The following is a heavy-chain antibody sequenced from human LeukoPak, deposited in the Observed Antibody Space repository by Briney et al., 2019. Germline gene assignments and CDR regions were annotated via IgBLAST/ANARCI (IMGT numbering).Heavy chain of an antibody. CDR1: GFTFSSYA. CDR3: ARGYSSSYYFDY. V-gene: IGHV3-30-3*01. J-gene: IGHJ4*02. Sequence: GRSLRLSCAASGFTFSSYAMHWVRQAPGKGLEWVAVISYDGSNKYYADSVKGRFTISRDNSKNTLYLQMNSLRAEDTAVYYCARGYSSSYYFDYWGQGTLVTVSS. D-gene: IGHD6-6*01. CDR2: ISYDGSNK.